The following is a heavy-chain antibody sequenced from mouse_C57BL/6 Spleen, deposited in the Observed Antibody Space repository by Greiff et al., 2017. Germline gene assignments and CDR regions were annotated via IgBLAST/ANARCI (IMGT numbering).Heavy chain of an antibody. CDR3: ARGGSTGSSYDWYFDV. CDR1: GYSFTDYN. CDR2: INPNYGTT. V-gene: IGHV1-39*01. Sequence: VQLQQSGPELVKPGASVKISCKGSGYSFTDYNMNWVKQSNGKSLEWIGVINPNYGTTSYNQKFKGKATLTVDQSSSTAYMQLNSLTSEDSTVYYCARGGSTGSSYDWYFDVWGTGTTVTVSS. J-gene: IGHJ1*03. D-gene: IGHD1-1*01.